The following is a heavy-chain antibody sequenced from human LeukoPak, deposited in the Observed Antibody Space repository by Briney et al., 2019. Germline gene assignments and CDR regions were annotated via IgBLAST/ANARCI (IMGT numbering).Heavy chain of an antibody. V-gene: IGHV3-23*01. Sequence: GGSLRLSCAVSGITLSNYGMSWVRQAPGKGLEWGAGLSGSGGGTNYADSVKGRFTISRDNAKNTLYLQMNSLRAEDTAVYFCAKRGVVIRVILVGFHKEAYYFDSWGQGALVTVSS. CDR1: GITLSNYG. D-gene: IGHD3-10*01. J-gene: IGHJ4*02. CDR3: AKRGVVIRVILVGFHKEAYYFDS. CDR2: LSGSGGGT.